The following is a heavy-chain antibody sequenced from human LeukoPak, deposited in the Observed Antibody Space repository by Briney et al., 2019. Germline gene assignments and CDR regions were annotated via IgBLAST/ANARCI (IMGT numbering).Heavy chain of an antibody. J-gene: IGHJ4*02. CDR3: ARDFLRRYGWNYYFDY. Sequence: QTGGSLRLSCAASGFTFSSYAMQWVRQAPGKGLEWVAFISFDGSNKYYADSVKGRFTISRDNSKNTLYLQMNSLRAEDTAVYYCARDFLRRYGWNYYFDYRGQGTLVTVSS. D-gene: IGHD1-7*01. V-gene: IGHV3-30-3*01. CDR1: GFTFSSYA. CDR2: ISFDGSNK.